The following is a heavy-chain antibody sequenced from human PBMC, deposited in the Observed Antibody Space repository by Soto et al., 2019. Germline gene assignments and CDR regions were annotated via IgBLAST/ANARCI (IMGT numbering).Heavy chain of an antibody. V-gene: IGHV1-2*02. CDR3: AREPATAKPEGVDF. J-gene: IGHJ4*02. D-gene: IGHD1-1*01. Sequence: ASLKGSCKTSGYAFSDYYIHWVRQAPGQGLEWMGWINPNSGGTKYAPKFQGGVTMTRDTSITTAYMELSRLRPGDTAVYYCAREPATAKPEGVDFWGQGTLVTVSS. CDR2: INPNSGGT. CDR1: GYAFSDYY.